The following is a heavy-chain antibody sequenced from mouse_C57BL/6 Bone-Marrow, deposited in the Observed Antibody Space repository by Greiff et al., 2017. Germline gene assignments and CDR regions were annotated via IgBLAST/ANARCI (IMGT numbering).Heavy chain of an antibody. J-gene: IGHJ4*01. CDR3: TRGPGSYDMDF. D-gene: IGHD1-1*02. Sequence: DVMLVESGGGLVKPGGSLKLSCAASGFTFSDYGMHWVRQAPEKGLEWVAYISSGSSTIYYADTVKGRFTISRDNAKNTLFLQMTSLRSEDTAMYCGTRGPGSYDMDFWGQGTTVTVSS. V-gene: IGHV5-17*01. CDR1: GFTFSDYG. CDR2: ISSGSSTI.